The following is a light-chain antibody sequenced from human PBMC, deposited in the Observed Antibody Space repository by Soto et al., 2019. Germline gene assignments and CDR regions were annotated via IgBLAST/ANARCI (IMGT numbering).Light chain of an antibody. CDR1: QSLITRY. V-gene: IGKV3-20*01. J-gene: IGKJ5*01. CDR3: QQYGTSPT. Sequence: IVLTQSPGTLSLFPGERATLSCRASQSLITRYLAWYQQTPGQAPRLLIYGASSRATGIPDRFSGSGSGKDFTLTISRLEPEDFAVYSCQQYGTSPTFGQGTRLEIK. CDR2: GAS.